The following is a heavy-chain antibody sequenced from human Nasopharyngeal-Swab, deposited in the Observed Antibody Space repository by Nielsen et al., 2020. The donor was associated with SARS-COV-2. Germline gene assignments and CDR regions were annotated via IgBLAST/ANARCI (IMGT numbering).Heavy chain of an antibody. D-gene: IGHD3-16*01. Sequence: GESLQISCAASQFTFSSYAMSWVRQAPGKGLEWVSAISGSGGSTYYADSVKGRFTISRDNSKNTLYLQMNSLRADDTAVYYCAKEATLGGVGDYYYMDVWGKGTTVTVSS. CDR1: QFTFSSYA. CDR2: ISGSGGST. J-gene: IGHJ6*03. CDR3: AKEATLGGVGDYYYMDV. V-gene: IGHV3-23*01.